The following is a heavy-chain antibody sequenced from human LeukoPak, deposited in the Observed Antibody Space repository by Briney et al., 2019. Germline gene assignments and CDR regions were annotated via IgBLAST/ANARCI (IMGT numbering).Heavy chain of an antibody. CDR2: IKKDGSEK. CDR1: GFTFRSYW. Sequence: GGSLRVSCAASGFTFRSYWMSWVRQAPGKGLEWVASIKKDGSEKYYVDSVKGRFTVSRDNAKNSLYLQMNSLRVEDTAMYYCARDAGRAGDAFDIWGQGTMVTVSS. CDR3: ARDAGRAGDAFDI. D-gene: IGHD1-26*01. V-gene: IGHV3-7*03. J-gene: IGHJ3*02.